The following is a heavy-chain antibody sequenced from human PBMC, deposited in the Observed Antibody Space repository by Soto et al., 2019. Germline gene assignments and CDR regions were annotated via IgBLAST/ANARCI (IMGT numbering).Heavy chain of an antibody. CDR1: GFTFGSYG. CDR3: AKAIENYSTGYYNPFYYFGVDV. Sequence: QVHLVESGGGVVQPGRTLRLSCAASGFTFGSYGMHWVRQAPGKGLEWVAGISYDGSKKYYGESVKGRFTISSDNSKNTLYLQMNSLRFEDTAVYYCAKAIENYSTGYYNPFYYFGVDVWGQGTTATVSS. D-gene: IGHD3-22*01. CDR2: ISYDGSKK. V-gene: IGHV3-30*18. J-gene: IGHJ6*02.